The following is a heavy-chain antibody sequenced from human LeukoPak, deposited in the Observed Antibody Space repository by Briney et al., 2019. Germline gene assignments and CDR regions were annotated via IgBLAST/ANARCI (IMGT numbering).Heavy chain of an antibody. CDR2: IYYSGST. J-gene: IGHJ4*02. V-gene: IGHV4-61*01. CDR3: ARDFFGAYFDY. Sequence: SETLSLTCNVSGGSVSSGSFYWSWIRQPPGKGLEWIGYIYYSGSTNYNPSLKSRVTISVDTSKNQFSLKLTSVTAADTAVYYCARDFFGAYFDYWGQGTLVTVPS. CDR1: GGSVSSGSFY. D-gene: IGHD3-10*01.